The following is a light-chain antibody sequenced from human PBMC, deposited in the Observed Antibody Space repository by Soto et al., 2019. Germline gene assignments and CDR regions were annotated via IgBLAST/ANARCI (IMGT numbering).Light chain of an antibody. J-gene: IGKJ2*01. Sequence: AIRMTQSPSSPSASTGDRVTITCRASQGISSYLAWYQQKPGKAPKLLIYAASTLQSGVPSRFSGSGSGTDFTLTISCLQSEDFATYYCQQYYSYPYTFGQGTKVEIK. CDR1: QGISSY. CDR2: AAS. V-gene: IGKV1-8*01. CDR3: QQYYSYPYT.